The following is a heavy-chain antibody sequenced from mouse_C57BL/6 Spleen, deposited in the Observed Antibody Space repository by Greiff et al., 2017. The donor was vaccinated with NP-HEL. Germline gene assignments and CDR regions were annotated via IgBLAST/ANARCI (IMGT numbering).Heavy chain of an antibody. V-gene: IGHV5-4*01. D-gene: IGHD1-1*02. CDR3: ARDPLMGGNPWFAY. J-gene: IGHJ3*01. Sequence: EVKVEESGGGLVKPGGSLKLSCAASGFTFSSYAMSWVRQTPEKRLEWVATISDGGSYTYYPDNVKGRFTISRDNAKNNLYLQMSHLKSEDTAMYYCARDPLMGGNPWFAYWGQGTLVTVSA. CDR1: GFTFSSYA. CDR2: ISDGGSYT.